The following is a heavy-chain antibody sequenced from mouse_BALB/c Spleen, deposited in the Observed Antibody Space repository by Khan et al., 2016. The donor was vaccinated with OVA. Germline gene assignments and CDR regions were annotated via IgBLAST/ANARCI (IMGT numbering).Heavy chain of an antibody. D-gene: IGHD2-14*01. CDR1: GYTFTSYT. J-gene: IGHJ3*01. Sequence: VQLKESGAELARPGASVKMSCKASGYTFTSYTMHWVKQRPGQGLEWIGYINPSSSYPNYNQKFKDKATLTADKSSSTAYMQLSSLTSEDSAVYYCTREGAYYRSDGCIAYWGQGTLVTGSA. V-gene: IGHV1-4*01. CDR3: TREGAYYRSDGCIAY. CDR2: INPSSSYP.